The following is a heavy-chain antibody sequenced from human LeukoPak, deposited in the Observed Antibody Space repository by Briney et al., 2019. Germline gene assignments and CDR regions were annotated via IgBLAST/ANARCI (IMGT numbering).Heavy chain of an antibody. CDR1: GFTFSSYA. CDR3: AKDERNWNYNLASQTYD. J-gene: IGHJ4*02. Sequence: GGSLRLSCAASGFTFSSYAMNWVRQAPGKGLEWVSGISDSGGSISYADSVKGRFTISRDNSKNTLYLQMSSLRAEDTAVYYCAKDERNWNYNLASQTYDWGQGTLVTVSS. V-gene: IGHV3-23*01. D-gene: IGHD1-7*01. CDR2: ISDSGGSI.